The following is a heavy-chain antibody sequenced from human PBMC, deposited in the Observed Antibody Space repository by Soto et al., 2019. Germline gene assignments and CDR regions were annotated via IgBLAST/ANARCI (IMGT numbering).Heavy chain of an antibody. CDR3: ARVNYYDGSRADY. D-gene: IGHD3-22*01. CDR2: IYYSGST. V-gene: IGHV4-59*01. CDR1: GGSLSSYY. Sequence: TSETLSLTCTVSGGSLSSYYWSWIRLPPGKGLEWIGFIYYSGSTNYNPSLRSRVTISVDTSKNQFSLKLTSVTAADTAVYFCARVNYYDGSRADYWGQGTLVTVSS. J-gene: IGHJ4*02.